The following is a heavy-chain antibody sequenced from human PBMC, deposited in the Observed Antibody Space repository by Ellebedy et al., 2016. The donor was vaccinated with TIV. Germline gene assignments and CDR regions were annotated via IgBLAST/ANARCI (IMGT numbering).Heavy chain of an antibody. CDR3: ARDNWNGLASDY. D-gene: IGHD1-20*01. CDR1: GFTYDIFW. Sequence: GESLKISCEAYGFTYDIFWMSWVRQAPGKGLERVANIRNDGTDKYYVDSVKGRFTISRDNARNSLYLQMNSLRAEDTAVYYCARDNWNGLASDYWGQGTLVTVSS. CDR2: IRNDGTDK. J-gene: IGHJ4*02. V-gene: IGHV3-7*04.